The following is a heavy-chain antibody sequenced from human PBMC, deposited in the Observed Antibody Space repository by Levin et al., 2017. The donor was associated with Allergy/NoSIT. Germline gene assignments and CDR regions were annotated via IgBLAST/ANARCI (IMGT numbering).Heavy chain of an antibody. V-gene: IGHV3-33*01. J-gene: IGHJ4*02. CDR2: IWYDGSNK. D-gene: IGHD2-15*01. Sequence: GESLKISCAASGFTFSSYGMHWVRQAPGKGLEWVAVIWYDGSNKYYADSVKGRFTISRDNSKNTLYLQMNSLRAEDTAVYYCATHCSGGSCYDYWGQGTLVTVSS. CDR3: ATHCSGGSCYDY. CDR1: GFTFSSYG.